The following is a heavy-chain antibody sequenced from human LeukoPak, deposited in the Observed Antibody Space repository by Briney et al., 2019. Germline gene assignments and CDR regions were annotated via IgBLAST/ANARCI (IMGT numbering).Heavy chain of an antibody. CDR3: ARGGDIVVVLDY. D-gene: IGHD2-2*01. V-gene: IGHV4-34*01. CDR2: INHSGST. Sequence: PSETLSLTCTVSGGSISSYYWSWIRQPPGKGLEWIGEINHSGSTNYNPSLKSRVTISVDTSKNQFSLKLSSVTAADTAVYYCARGGDIVVVLDYWGQGTLVTVSS. J-gene: IGHJ4*02. CDR1: GGSISSYY.